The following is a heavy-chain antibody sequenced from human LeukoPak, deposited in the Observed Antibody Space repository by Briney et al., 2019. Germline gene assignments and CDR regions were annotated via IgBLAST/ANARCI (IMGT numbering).Heavy chain of an antibody. CDR3: ARDRGGYYDSSGYMVGY. Sequence: ASVTVSCKASGYTFTGYYMHWVRQAPGQGLEWMGWINPNSGGTNYAQKFQGRVTMTRDTSISTAYMELSRLRSDDTAVYYCARDRGGYYDSSGYMVGYWGQGTLVTVSS. D-gene: IGHD3-22*01. CDR1: GYTFTGYY. CDR2: INPNSGGT. V-gene: IGHV1-2*02. J-gene: IGHJ4*02.